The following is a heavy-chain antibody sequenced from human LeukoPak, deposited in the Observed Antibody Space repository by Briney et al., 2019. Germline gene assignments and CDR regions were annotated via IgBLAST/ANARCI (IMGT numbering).Heavy chain of an antibody. CDR1: GGSISSGDYY. D-gene: IGHD1-7*01. Sequence: LQTLSLTCTVSGGSISSGDYYWSWTRQPPGKGLEWIGYIYYSGSTYYNPSLKSRVTISVDTSKNQFSLKLSSVTAADTAVYYCARVLYPSKITGTTVDYWGQGTLVTVSS. V-gene: IGHV4-30-4*01. J-gene: IGHJ4*02. CDR2: IYYSGST. CDR3: ARVLYPSKITGTTVDY.